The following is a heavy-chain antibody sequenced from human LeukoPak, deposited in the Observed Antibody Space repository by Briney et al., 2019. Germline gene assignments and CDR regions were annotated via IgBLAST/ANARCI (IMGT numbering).Heavy chain of an antibody. CDR2: INHLGST. J-gene: IGHJ4*02. CDR3: ARGYRAPQTFYSYHYFDS. D-gene: IGHD5-18*01. V-gene: IGHV4-34*01. Sequence: SSETLSLTCAVYGGSFSSYYWSWIRQPPGKGLEWIGAINHLGSTNYNTSLKSRVTIAGDTSKNKFSLKVNSVTAADTAVYYCARGYRAPQTFYSYHYFDSWAQGILVTVSS. CDR1: GGSFSSYY.